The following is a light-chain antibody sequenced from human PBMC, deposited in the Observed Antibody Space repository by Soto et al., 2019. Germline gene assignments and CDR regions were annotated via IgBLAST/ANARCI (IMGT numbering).Light chain of an antibody. Sequence: EIVMTQSPATLSVSPGERATLSCRASQSVSSNLAWYQQNPGQAPRLLIYGASTRATGIPARFSGSGSGTEFTLTISSLQSEDFAFYYCQQYNNWPLTFGGGTKV. J-gene: IGKJ4*01. CDR3: QQYNNWPLT. V-gene: IGKV3-15*01. CDR2: GAS. CDR1: QSVSSN.